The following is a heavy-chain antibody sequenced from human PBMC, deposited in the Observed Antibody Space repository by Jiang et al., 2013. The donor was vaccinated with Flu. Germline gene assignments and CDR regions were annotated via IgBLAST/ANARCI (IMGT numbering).Heavy chain of an antibody. V-gene: IGHV4-34*01. CDR3: ARAGTETDAFDI. CDR2: INHSGST. J-gene: IGHJ3*02. D-gene: IGHD6-13*01. Sequence: VLLKPSETLSLTCAVYGGSFSGYYWSWIRQPPGKGLEWIGEINHSGSTNYNPSLKSRVTISVDTSKNQFSLKLSSVTAADTAVYYCARAGTETDAFDIWGQGTMVTVSS. CDR1: GGSFSGYY.